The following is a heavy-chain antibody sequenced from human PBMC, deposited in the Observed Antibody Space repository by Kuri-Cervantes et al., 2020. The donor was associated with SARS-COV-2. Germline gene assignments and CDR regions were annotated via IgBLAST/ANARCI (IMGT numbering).Heavy chain of an antibody. D-gene: IGHD4/OR15-4a*01. CDR3: ARDPNANHNNWFDP. CDR2: IYYSGST. J-gene: IGHJ5*02. Sequence: LRLSCTVSGGSISSGDYYRSWIRQPPGKGLEWIGYIYYSGSTYYNPSLKSRVTISVDTSKNQFSLKLSSVTAADTAVYYCARDPNANHNNWFDPWGQGTLVTVSS. CDR1: GGSISSGDYY. V-gene: IGHV4-30-4*08.